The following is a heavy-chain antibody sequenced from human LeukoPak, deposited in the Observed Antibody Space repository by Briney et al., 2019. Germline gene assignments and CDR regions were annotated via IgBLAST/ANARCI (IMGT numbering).Heavy chain of an antibody. CDR3: AREVSGPVYYFMDV. CDR1: GYTFTSSY. D-gene: IGHD3-3*01. CDR2: INPSGGST. Sequence: ASVKVCYTASGYTFTSSYMQGGRQAPGLGRGWMRIINPSGGSTSYAQKVQGRVTMTRDMSTSTVYMELSRLRSEDTAVYYCAREVSGPVYYFMDVWGKGSTVTVSS. V-gene: IGHV1-46*01. J-gene: IGHJ6*03.